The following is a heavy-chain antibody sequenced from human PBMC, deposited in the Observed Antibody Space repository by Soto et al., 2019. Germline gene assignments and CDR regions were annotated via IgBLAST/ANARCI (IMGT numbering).Heavy chain of an antibody. CDR1: GFTFSSYA. CDR3: AKVTDGDYLLLFDY. V-gene: IGHV3-23*01. J-gene: IGHJ4*02. Sequence: GVSLRLSCAASGFTFSSYAMSWFRQAPGKGLEWVSAISGSGGSTYYADSVKGRFTISRDNSKNTLYLQMNSLRAEDTAVYYCAKVTDGDYLLLFDYWGQGTLLTVSS. CDR2: ISGSGGST. D-gene: IGHD4-17*01.